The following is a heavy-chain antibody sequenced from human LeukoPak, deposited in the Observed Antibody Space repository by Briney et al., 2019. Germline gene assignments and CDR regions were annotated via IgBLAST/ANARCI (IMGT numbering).Heavy chain of an antibody. CDR2: IKSDGGST. V-gene: IGHV3-74*01. Sequence: GGSLRLSCAASGFTFSTYWMHWVRHAPGKGLVWVSRIKSDGGSTNYADSVKDRFTISRDNAKNTLYLQMNSLRAEDTAVYYCARDPVGGRPDYWGQGTLVTVSS. J-gene: IGHJ4*02. D-gene: IGHD1-26*01. CDR3: ARDPVGGRPDY. CDR1: GFTFSTYW.